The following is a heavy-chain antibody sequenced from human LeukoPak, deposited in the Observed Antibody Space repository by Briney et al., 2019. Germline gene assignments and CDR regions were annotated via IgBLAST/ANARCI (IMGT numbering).Heavy chain of an antibody. J-gene: IGHJ6*02. CDR3: ARADYYGSPGHFGMDV. Sequence: GGSLRLSCAASGFTFSDYYMSWIRQAPGKGPEWISYIGGSGVTKRYADSVKGRFTISRDNAKNSLDLQVNSLRVEDTGVYYCARADYYGSPGHFGMDVWGRGTTVTVSS. D-gene: IGHD3-10*01. CDR2: IGGSGVTK. CDR1: GFTFSDYY. V-gene: IGHV3-11*04.